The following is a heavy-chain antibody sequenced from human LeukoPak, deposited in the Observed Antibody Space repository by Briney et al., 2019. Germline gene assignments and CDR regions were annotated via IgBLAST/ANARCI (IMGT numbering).Heavy chain of an antibody. Sequence: GASVKVSCKVSGYTLTELSMHWLRQAPGKGLEWMGGFYPEDGETIYAQKFRGRVTMTEDTSTDTAYMELSSLRSEDTAVYYCATGVSYYYDSSGYRFDYWGQGTLVTVSS. CDR2: FYPEDGET. D-gene: IGHD3-22*01. J-gene: IGHJ4*02. V-gene: IGHV1-24*01. CDR3: ATGVSYYYDSSGYRFDY. CDR1: GYTLTELS.